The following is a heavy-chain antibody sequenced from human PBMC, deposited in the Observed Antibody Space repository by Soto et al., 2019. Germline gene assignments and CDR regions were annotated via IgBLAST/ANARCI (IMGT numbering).Heavy chain of an antibody. V-gene: IGHV3-66*04. Sequence: EVQLVESGGGLVQPGGSLRLSCAASGFTVSSNYMSWVRQAPGKGLEWVSVIYSGGSTYYADSVKGRFTISRDNSKNTLYLQMHSLRAEDTAVYYCASQYSSCLFAYWGQGTLVTVS. D-gene: IGHD6-19*01. CDR1: GFTVSSNY. CDR2: IYSGGST. CDR3: ASQYSSCLFAY. J-gene: IGHJ4*02.